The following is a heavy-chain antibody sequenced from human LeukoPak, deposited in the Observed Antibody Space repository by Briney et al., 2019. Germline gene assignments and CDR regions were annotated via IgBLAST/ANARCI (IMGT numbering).Heavy chain of an antibody. CDR1: GFTFSSYG. J-gene: IGHJ4*02. CDR2: IRYDGSNK. Sequence: GGSLRLSCAASGFTFSSYGMHWVRQAPGKGLERVAFIRYDGSNKYYADSVKGRFTISRDNSKNTLYLQMNSLRAEDTAVYYCAKDRADLFEYWGQGTLVTVSS. CDR3: AKDRADLFEY. D-gene: IGHD3-10*01. V-gene: IGHV3-30*02.